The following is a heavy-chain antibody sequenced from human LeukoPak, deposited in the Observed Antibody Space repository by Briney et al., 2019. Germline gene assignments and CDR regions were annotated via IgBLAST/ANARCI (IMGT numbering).Heavy chain of an antibody. CDR3: ANALGAHYFDY. CDR2: IKQDGSET. D-gene: IGHD1-26*01. V-gene: IGHV3-7*05. J-gene: IGHJ4*02. CDR1: GFTFSNYW. Sequence: GGSLRLSCAASGFTFSNYWMIWLRQAQGKGLEWVANIKQDGSETYYVDSVRGRLSISRDNAKNSLYLQMNSLRAEDTAVYYCANALGAHYFDYWGQGTLVTVSS.